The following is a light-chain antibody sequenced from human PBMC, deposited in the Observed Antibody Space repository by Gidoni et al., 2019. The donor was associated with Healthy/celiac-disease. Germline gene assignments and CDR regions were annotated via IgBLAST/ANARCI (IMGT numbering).Light chain of an antibody. Sequence: QMTQSPSSLSASVGDRVTITCRASQSISSYLNWYQQKPGKAPKLLIYAASSLQSGVPSRFSGSGSGTDFTLTISSLQPEDFATYYCQQSYSTRWTFGQGTKVEIK. V-gene: IGKV1-39*01. CDR2: AAS. CDR3: QQSYSTRWT. J-gene: IGKJ1*01. CDR1: QSISSY.